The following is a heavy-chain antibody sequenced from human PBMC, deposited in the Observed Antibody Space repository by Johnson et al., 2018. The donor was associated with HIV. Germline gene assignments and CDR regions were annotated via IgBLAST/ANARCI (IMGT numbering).Heavy chain of an antibody. J-gene: IGHJ3*02. CDR1: AFTFKDSG. D-gene: IGHD2-21*02. CDR3: ARGGAYCGGDCYHAFDI. Sequence: VHLVESGGSVVRPAGSLRLSCAASAFTFKDSGMSWVRQAPGKGLEWVSGVHWNGGSTGYADSVKGRFTISRDNAKNSLYVQMNSLRAEDTALYYCARGGAYCGGDCYHAFDIWGQGTMVTVSS. V-gene: IGHV3-20*04. CDR2: VHWNGGST.